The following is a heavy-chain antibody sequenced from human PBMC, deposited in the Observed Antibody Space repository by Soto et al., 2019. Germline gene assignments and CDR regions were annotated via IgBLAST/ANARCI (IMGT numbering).Heavy chain of an antibody. CDR3: ARLAAADSSCFDP. CDR2: IYYSGST. Sequence: SETLSLTCTVSGGSISSYYWSWIRQPPGKGLEWIGYIYYSGSTNYNPSLKSRVTISVDTSKTQFSLKLSSVTAADTAVYYCARLAAADSSCFDPWGQGTLVTVSS. J-gene: IGHJ5*02. D-gene: IGHD6-13*01. V-gene: IGHV4-59*01. CDR1: GGSISSYY.